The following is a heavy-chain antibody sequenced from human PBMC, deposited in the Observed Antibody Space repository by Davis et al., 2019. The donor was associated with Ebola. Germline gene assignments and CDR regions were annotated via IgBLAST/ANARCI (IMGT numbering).Heavy chain of an antibody. CDR3: AREMTSAYYYDSSGPPPFQH. V-gene: IGHV3-30-3*01. CDR2: ISYDGSNK. J-gene: IGHJ1*01. D-gene: IGHD3-22*01. CDR1: GFTFSSYA. Sequence: SLRLSCAASGFTFSSYAMHWVRQAPGKGLEWVAVISYDGSNKYYADSVKGRFTISRDNSKNTLYLQMNSLRAEDTAVYYCAREMTSAYYYDSSGPPPFQHWGQGTLVTVSS.